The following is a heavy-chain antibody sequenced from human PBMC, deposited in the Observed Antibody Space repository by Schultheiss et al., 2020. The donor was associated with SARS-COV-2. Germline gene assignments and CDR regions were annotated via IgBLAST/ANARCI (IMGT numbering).Heavy chain of an antibody. CDR2: INHSGST. J-gene: IGHJ6*02. Sequence: SETLSLTCAVYGGSFSGYYWSWIRQPPGKGLEWIGEINHSGSTNYNPSLKSRVTISVDTSKNQFSLKLSSVIAADTAVYYCARVARITIFGVARYGMDVWGQGTTVTVSS. D-gene: IGHD3-3*01. CDR3: ARVARITIFGVARYGMDV. V-gene: IGHV4-34*01. CDR1: GGSFSGYY.